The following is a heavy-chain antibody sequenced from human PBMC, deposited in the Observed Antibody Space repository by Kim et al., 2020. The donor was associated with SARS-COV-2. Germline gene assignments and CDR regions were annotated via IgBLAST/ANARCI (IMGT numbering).Heavy chain of an antibody. J-gene: IGHJ4*02. Sequence: GRFTISRDNSKNTLYLQMNSLRAEDTAVYYCARAERYCSGGSCYSPKYSYWGQGTLVTVSS. D-gene: IGHD2-15*01. CDR3: ARAERYCSGGSCYSPKYSY. V-gene: IGHV3-30*07.